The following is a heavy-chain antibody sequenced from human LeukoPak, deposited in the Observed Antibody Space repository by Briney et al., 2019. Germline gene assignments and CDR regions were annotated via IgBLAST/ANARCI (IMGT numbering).Heavy chain of an antibody. CDR2: MNPNSGNT. CDR1: GYTFTSYD. J-gene: IGHJ6*03. D-gene: IGHD6-13*01. V-gene: IGHV1-8*01. Sequence: ASVKVSCKASGYTFTSYDINWVRQATGQGLEWMGWMNPNSGNTGYAQKFQGRVTMTRNTSISTAYMELSSLRSEDTAVYYCARAIRQQLVRRYYHYYYIDVWGKGTTVTVSS. CDR3: ARAIRQQLVRRYYHYYYIDV.